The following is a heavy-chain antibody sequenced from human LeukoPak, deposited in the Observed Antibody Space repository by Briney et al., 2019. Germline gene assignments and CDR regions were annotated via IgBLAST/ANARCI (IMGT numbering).Heavy chain of an antibody. D-gene: IGHD3-22*01. CDR2: ISAYNGNT. J-gene: IGHJ4*02. V-gene: IGHV1-18*01. CDR1: GYTFTSYG. Sequence: ASVKVSSKASGYTFTSYGISWVRQAPGQGLEWMGWISAYNGNTNYAQKLQGRVTMTTDTSTSTAYMELRSLRSDDTAVYYCARGVVDSSGYYPWPIDYWAREPWSPSPQ. CDR3: ARGVVDSSGYYPWPIDY.